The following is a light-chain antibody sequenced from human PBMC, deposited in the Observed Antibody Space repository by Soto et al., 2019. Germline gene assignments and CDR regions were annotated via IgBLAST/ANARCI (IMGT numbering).Light chain of an antibody. CDR2: NAS. Sequence: DIQMTHSPSTLSRSAGARVTITCRASQTISSWLAWYQQKPGKAPKLLIDNASTLKSGVPSRFSGSGSWTECTLTSSSLQPDDFATYYCQHYNSYSEAFGQGTKVDIK. V-gene: IGKV1-5*03. J-gene: IGKJ1*01. CDR1: QTISSW. CDR3: QHYNSYSEA.